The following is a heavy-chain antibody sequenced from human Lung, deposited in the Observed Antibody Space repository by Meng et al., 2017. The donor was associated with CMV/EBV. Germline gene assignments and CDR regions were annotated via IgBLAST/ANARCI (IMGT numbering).Heavy chain of an antibody. J-gene: IGHJ6*02. CDR2: ISSASRSSTTSSNFI. CDR1: GFTFNKYC. V-gene: IGHV3-21*01. CDR3: AGDDGLRYAIDV. D-gene: IGHD5-12*01. Sequence: GESXKISCAASGFTFNKYCFHWVRQAPGKGLEWVSIISSASRSSTTSSNFIHYGDSVKGRFNISRDNAKNSVYLQVNSLGVDDTAVYSCAGDDGLRYAIDVWGQGTTVTVSS.